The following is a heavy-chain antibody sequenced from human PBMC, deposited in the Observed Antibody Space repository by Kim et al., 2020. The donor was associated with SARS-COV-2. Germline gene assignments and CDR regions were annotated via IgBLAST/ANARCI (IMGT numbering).Heavy chain of an antibody. Sequence: SETLSLTCAVYGGSFSGYYWSWIRQPPGKGLEWIGEINHSGSTNYNPSLKSRVTISVDTSKNQFSLKLSSVTAADTAVYYCARGGVGIPFDYWGQGTLVTVSS. CDR3: ARGGVGIPFDY. J-gene: IGHJ4*02. CDR1: GGSFSGYY. V-gene: IGHV4-34*01. D-gene: IGHD1-20*01. CDR2: INHSGST.